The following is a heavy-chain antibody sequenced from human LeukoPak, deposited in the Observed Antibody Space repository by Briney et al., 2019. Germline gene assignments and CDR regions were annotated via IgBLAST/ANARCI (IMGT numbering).Heavy chain of an antibody. CDR3: VRLRYGDQRHYYYYYMDV. D-gene: IGHD4-17*01. CDR1: GGSISSSSYY. V-gene: IGHV4-39*01. Sequence: PSETLSLTCTVSGGSISSSSYYWGWIRQPPGKGLEWIGSIYYSGSTYYNPSLKSRVTISVDTSKNQFSLKLSSVTAADTAVYYCVRLRYGDQRHYYYYYMDVWGKGTTVTISS. J-gene: IGHJ6*03. CDR2: IYYSGST.